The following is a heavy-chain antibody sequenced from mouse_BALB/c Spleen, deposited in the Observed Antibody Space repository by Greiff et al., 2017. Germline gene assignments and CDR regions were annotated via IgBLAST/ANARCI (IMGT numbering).Heavy chain of an antibody. CDR3: ARFPTATFDY. J-gene: IGHJ2*01. CDR2: IYPGNGDT. D-gene: IGHD1-2*01. Sequence: QVQLQQPGAELVKPGASVKMSCKASGYTFTSYNMHWVKQTPGQGLEWIGAIYPGNGDTSYNQKFKGKATLTADKSSSTAYMQLSSLTSEDSAVYYCARFPTATFDYWGQGTTLTVSS. CDR1: GYTFTSYN. V-gene: IGHV1-12*01.